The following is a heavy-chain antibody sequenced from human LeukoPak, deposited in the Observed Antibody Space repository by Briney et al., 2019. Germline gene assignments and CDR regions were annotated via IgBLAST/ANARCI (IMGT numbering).Heavy chain of an antibody. Sequence: PGGSLRLSCEASGFIFDDYAMHWVRQAPGKGLEWVSGISWNSGSIGYADSAKGRFTISRDNAKNTLYLQMNSLRAEDTAVYNCAKDRRRDDVLTGSFSDWGQGTLVTVSS. CDR3: AKDRRRDDVLTGSFSD. D-gene: IGHD3-9*01. J-gene: IGHJ4*02. CDR1: GFIFDDYA. CDR2: ISWNSGSI. V-gene: IGHV3-9*01.